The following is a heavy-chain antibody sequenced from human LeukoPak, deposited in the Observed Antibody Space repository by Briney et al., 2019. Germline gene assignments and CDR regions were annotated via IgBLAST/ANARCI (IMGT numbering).Heavy chain of an antibody. CDR2: IYDSGST. CDR1: GGSITGYY. V-gene: IGHV4-59*12. D-gene: IGHD1-26*01. J-gene: IGHJ5*02. Sequence: PSETLSLTCSVSGGSITGYYWSWIRLPPGKGLEWIGYIYDSGSTNYNPSLKSRVTISVDTSKNQFSLKLSSVTAADTAVYYCARGEEWELLANWFDPWGQGTLVTVSS. CDR3: ARGEEWELLANWFDP.